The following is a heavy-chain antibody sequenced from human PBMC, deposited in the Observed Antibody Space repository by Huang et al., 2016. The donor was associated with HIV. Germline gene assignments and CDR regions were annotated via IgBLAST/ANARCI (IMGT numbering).Heavy chain of an antibody. V-gene: IGHV3-53*01. CDR1: GFTVSSNY. CDR3: AAQWELRGGVDF. CDR2: IYSDVST. Sequence: EVQLVESGGGLIQPGGSLRLSCAASGFTVSSNYMSGVRQAPGKGLEWVSVIYSDVSTYFADPVKGRFTISRDNSKNTLYLQMNSLRAEDTAVYYCAAQWELRGGVDFWGQGTLVTVSS. D-gene: IGHD1-26*01. J-gene: IGHJ4*02.